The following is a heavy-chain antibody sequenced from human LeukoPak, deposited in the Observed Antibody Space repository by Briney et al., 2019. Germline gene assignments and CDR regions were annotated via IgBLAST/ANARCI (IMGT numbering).Heavy chain of an antibody. CDR2: IRYDGTER. CDR1: GFIFSDYG. CDR3: AKGHNFEVDY. Sequence: GGSLRLSCAASGFIFSDYGMHWVRQAPGKGLEWVAFIRYDGTERYYADSVKGRFSFSRDNSKNTLYLQMSSLRGEDTAVYYCAKGHNFEVDYWGQGTLVTVSS. V-gene: IGHV3-30*02. D-gene: IGHD1-1*01. J-gene: IGHJ4*02.